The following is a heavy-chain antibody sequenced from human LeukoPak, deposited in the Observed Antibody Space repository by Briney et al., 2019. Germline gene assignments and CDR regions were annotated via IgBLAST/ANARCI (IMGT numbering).Heavy chain of an antibody. V-gene: IGHV3-30*02. CDR3: AKDLVPAAIRAFDI. CDR1: GFTFSSYG. CDR2: IRYDGSNK. J-gene: IGHJ3*02. Sequence: GGSLRLSCAASGFTFSSYGMHWVRQAPGKGLEWVAFIRYDGSNKYYADSVKGRFTISRDNSKNTLYLQMNSLRAEDTAVYYCAKDLVPAAIRAFDIWGQGTMVTVSS. D-gene: IGHD2-2*01.